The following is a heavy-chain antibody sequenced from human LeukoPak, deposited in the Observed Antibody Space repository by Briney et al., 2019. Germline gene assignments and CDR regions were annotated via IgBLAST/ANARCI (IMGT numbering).Heavy chain of an antibody. D-gene: IGHD6-13*01. CDR2: IYYTRST. Sequence: PSETLSLTCTVSGGSISTYYWSWIRQPPGKGLECIGYIYYTRSTNYNPSLKSRVTISLDTSKNQFSLKLNSVTAADTAVYYCASGFDYTNSWSKFDYWGQGTLVTVSS. CDR3: ASGFDYTNSWSKFDY. CDR1: GGSISTYY. J-gene: IGHJ4*02. V-gene: IGHV4-59*01.